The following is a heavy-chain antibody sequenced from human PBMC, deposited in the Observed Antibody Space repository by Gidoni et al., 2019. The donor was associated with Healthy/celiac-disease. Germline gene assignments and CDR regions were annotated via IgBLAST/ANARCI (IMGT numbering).Heavy chain of an antibody. D-gene: IGHD2-2*01. J-gene: IGHJ4*02. CDR2: INSDGSST. Sequence: EVQLVESGGGLVQLGGSLRLSCEASGFTFSSYWMHWVRQAPGKGLVWVSRINSDGSSTSYADSVKGRFTISRDTAKNTLYLQMNSLRAEDTAVYYCARARYCSSTSCYARGEFDYWGQGTLVTVSS. CDR1: GFTFSSYW. CDR3: ARARYCSSTSCYARGEFDY. V-gene: IGHV3-74*02.